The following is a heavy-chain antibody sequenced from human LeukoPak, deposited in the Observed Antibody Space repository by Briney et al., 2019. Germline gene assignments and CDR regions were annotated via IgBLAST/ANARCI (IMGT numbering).Heavy chain of an antibody. J-gene: IGHJ6*03. CDR3: ARGLSGYSYGYMGYYYYMDV. CDR2: IIPIFGTA. CDR1: GGTFSSYA. D-gene: IGHD5-18*01. Sequence: SVKVSCKASGGTFSSYAISWVRQAPGQGLEWMGRIIPIFGTANYAQKFQGRATITTDESTSTAYMELSSLRSEDTAVYYCARGLSGYSYGYMGYYYYMDVWGKGTTVTVSS. V-gene: IGHV1-69*05.